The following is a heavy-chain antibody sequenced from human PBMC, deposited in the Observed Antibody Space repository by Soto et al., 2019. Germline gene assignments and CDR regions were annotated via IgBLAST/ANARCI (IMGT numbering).Heavy chain of an antibody. J-gene: IGHJ4*02. CDR1: GYTFTTYG. V-gene: IGHV1-18*01. CDR2: ISSNRGTT. D-gene: IGHD6-13*01. CDR3: ARDENSVADY. Sequence: ASVKGSCKTSGYTFTTYGISWVRQAPGQGLEWMGWISSNRGTTHYAQNFQGRVTLTTDTSTGTAYMELRSLRSDDTAVYYCARDENSVADYWGQGTLVTVSS.